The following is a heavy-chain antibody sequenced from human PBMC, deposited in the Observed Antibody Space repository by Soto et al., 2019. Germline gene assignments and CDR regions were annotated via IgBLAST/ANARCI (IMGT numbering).Heavy chain of an antibody. CDR1: VGSISSYY. Sequence: PSEALSVTCTVSVGSISSYYWSWIRQPPGKGLEWIGYIYYSGSTNYNPSLKSRVTISVDTSKNQFSLKLSSVTAADTAVYYCARAGDSGWLDYWGQGTLVTVSS. D-gene: IGHD6-19*01. CDR2: IYYSGST. CDR3: ARAGDSGWLDY. J-gene: IGHJ4*02. V-gene: IGHV4-59*01.